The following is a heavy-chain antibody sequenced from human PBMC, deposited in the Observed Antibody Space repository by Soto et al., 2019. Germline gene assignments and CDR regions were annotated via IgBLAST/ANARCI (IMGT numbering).Heavy chain of an antibody. CDR2: ISHDGSEK. D-gene: IGHD5-18*01. CDR1: GFTFSTHG. CDR3: ARDPRYSYGGYYGMDV. V-gene: IGHV3-30*03. J-gene: IGHJ6*02. Sequence: QPGGSLRLSCAASGFTFSTHGMHWVRQAPGKGLEWVAMISHDGSEKYYVDSVKGRFTISRDISKNTLYLQMNSLRAEDTVVYYCARDPRYSYGGYYGMDVWGQGTTVTVSS.